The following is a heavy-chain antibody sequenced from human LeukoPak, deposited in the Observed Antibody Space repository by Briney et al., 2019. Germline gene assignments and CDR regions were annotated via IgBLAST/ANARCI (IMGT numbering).Heavy chain of an antibody. CDR2: ISGSGGST. J-gene: IGHJ4*02. D-gene: IGHD6-19*01. CDR1: GFTFSSYA. CDR3: AKDLGLTIVVARVDY. Sequence: GGSLRLSCAASGFTFSSYAMSWVRQAPGKGLEWVSSISGSGGSTYYADSVKGRFTVSRDNSKNTLYLQMNSLRAEDTAAYYCAKDLGLTIVVARVDYWGQGTLVTVSS. V-gene: IGHV3-23*01.